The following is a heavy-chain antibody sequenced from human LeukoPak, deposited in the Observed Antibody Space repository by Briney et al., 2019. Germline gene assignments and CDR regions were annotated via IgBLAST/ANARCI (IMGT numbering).Heavy chain of an antibody. CDR1: GGSISSGSYY. CDR3: ARESWTIAAAGY. J-gene: IGHJ4*02. Sequence: SETLSPTCTVSGGSISSGSYYWSWIRQPAGKGLEWIGRIYTSGSINYNPSLKSRVTISVDTSKNQFSLKLSSVTAADTAVYYCARESWTIAAAGYWGQGTLVTVSS. D-gene: IGHD6-13*01. CDR2: IYTSGSI. V-gene: IGHV4-61*02.